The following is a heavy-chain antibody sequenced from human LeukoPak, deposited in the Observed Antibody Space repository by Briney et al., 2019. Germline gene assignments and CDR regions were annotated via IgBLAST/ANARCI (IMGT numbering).Heavy chain of an antibody. J-gene: IGHJ4*02. CDR1: GFTFSSYA. V-gene: IGHV3-23*01. CDR2: IRGSGAST. CDR3: AKDYSSSSYGTWYFDY. Sequence: GGSLRLSCAASGFTFSSYAMSWVRQAPGKGLEWVSGIRGSGASTYYADSVKGRFTISRDNSKNTLYLQMNSLRAEDTALYYCAKDYSSSSYGTWYFDYRGQGTLVTVSS. D-gene: IGHD6-13*01.